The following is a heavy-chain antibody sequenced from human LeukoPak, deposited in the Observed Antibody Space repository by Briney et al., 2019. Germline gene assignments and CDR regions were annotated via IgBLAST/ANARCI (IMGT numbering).Heavy chain of an antibody. CDR2: IRSKAYGGTT. V-gene: IGHV3-49*04. J-gene: IGHJ4*02. CDR1: GFTFGDYA. D-gene: IGHD5-12*01. CDR3: TRDFFGSGYERTGFDH. Sequence: GRSLRLSCTASGFTFGDYAMSWVRQAPGKGLEWVGFIRSKAYGGTTEYAASVKGRFTISRDDSKSIAYLQMNSLKTEDTAVYYCTRDFFGSGYERTGFDHWGQGTLVTVSS.